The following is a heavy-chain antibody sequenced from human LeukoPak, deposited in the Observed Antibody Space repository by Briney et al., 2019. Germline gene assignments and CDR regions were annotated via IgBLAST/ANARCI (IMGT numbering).Heavy chain of an antibody. CDR3: ARAGAWQIDP. V-gene: IGHV4-34*01. D-gene: IGHD3-10*01. Sequence: SETLSLTCAVYGGSFSGYYWSWIRQPPGKGLEWIGEINHSGSTNYNPSLKSRVTISLDRSNNQFSLRLTSVTAADTAVYYCARAGAWQIDPWGQGTLVAVSS. CDR1: GGSFSGYY. CDR2: INHSGST. J-gene: IGHJ5*02.